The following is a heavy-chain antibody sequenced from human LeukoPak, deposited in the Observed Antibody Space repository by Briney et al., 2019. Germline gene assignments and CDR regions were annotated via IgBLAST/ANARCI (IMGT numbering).Heavy chain of an antibody. Sequence: GGSLRLSCAASGFTFSSYAMSWVRQAPGKGLECISGFSGSGGSTYYADSVKGRFTISRDNAKKSLYLQMSSLRVEDTAMYYCARDGGTNWHEPTWFDFWGQGTQVTVSA. V-gene: IGHV3-23*01. D-gene: IGHD1-1*01. CDR2: FSGSGGST. CDR1: GFTFSSYA. J-gene: IGHJ4*02. CDR3: ARDGGTNWHEPTWFDF.